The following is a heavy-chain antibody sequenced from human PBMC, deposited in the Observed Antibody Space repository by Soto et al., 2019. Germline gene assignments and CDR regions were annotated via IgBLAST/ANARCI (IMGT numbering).Heavy chain of an antibody. V-gene: IGHV1-46*01. Sequence: ASVKVSCKASGYTFTSYYMHWVRQAPGQGLEWMGIINPSGGSTSYAQKFQGRVTMTRDTSTSTVYMELSSLRSEDTAVYYCARWTRYGFWSVLGLGMDVWGQGTTVTVSS. D-gene: IGHD3-3*01. CDR2: INPSGGST. CDR1: GYTFTSYY. CDR3: ARWTRYGFWSVLGLGMDV. J-gene: IGHJ6*02.